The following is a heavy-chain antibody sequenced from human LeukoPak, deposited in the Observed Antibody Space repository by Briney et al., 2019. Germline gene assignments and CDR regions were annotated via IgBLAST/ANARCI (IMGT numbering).Heavy chain of an antibody. J-gene: IGHJ4*02. CDR2: ISNNLDT. CDR1: GFSFSSFE. Sequence: GGSLRLSCVVSGFSFSSFEMNWVRQAPGKGLEWVSYISNNLDTHYADSVKGRFTISRDNGRESLYLQMNSLRAEDTAVYYCARSLSGYITDPFFDQWGQGALVTVSS. V-gene: IGHV3-48*03. CDR3: ARSLSGYITDPFFDQ. D-gene: IGHD5-12*01.